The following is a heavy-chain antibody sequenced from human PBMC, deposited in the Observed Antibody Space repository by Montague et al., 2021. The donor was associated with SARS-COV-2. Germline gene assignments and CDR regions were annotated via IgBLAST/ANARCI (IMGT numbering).Heavy chain of an antibody. D-gene: IGHD3-16*01. CDR3: ARGGTYHYGMDV. CDR2: IYYNGNT. CDR1: DGSISSPNW. V-gene: IGHV4-4*02. J-gene: IGHJ6*02. Sequence: SETLSLTCAVSDGSISSPNWWNWVRQPPGKGLEWIGEIYYNGNTNYNPSLKSRVTIFIDKSKKHFSLQLSSVTAADTAVYYCARGGTYHYGMDVWGQGTTVAVSS.